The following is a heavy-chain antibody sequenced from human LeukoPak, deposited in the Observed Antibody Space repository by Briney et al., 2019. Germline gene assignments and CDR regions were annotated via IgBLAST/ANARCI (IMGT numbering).Heavy chain of an antibody. Sequence: PGGSLRLSCAASGFTFSSYGMHWVRQAPGKGLEWVAVIWNDGSNKYYADSVKGRFTISRDNSKNTLYLQMNSLRAEDTAVYYCARDRDDSSGYYLDYWGQGTLVTVSS. V-gene: IGHV3-33*01. CDR3: ARDRDDSSGYYLDY. CDR2: IWNDGSNK. J-gene: IGHJ4*02. CDR1: GFTFSSYG. D-gene: IGHD3-22*01.